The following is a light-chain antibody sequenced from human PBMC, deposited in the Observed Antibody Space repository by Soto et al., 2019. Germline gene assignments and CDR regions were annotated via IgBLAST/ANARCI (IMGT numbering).Light chain of an antibody. CDR2: DVS. Sequence: QSALTQPPSASGSPGQSVTISCTGTSSDVGGYNYVSWYQQHPGKAPKLMIYDVSKRPPGVPDRFSGSKSGNTASLTVSGLQAEDEADYYCNSYAGSNNGVFGGGTKLTVL. V-gene: IGLV2-8*01. CDR3: NSYAGSNNGV. J-gene: IGLJ3*02. CDR1: SSDVGGYNY.